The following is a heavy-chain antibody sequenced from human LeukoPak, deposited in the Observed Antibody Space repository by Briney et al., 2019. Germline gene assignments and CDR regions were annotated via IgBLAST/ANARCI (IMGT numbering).Heavy chain of an antibody. D-gene: IGHD1-1*01. J-gene: IGHJ2*01. CDR3: TTAAGTYERRGYFDL. Sequence: GRSLRLSCAASGFTFSDHYMDWVRQAPGKGLEWVGRTRNKANSYTTEYAASVKGRFTISRDDSKNTLYLQMNSLKTEDTAVYYCTTAAGTYERRGYFDLWGRGTLVTVSS. V-gene: IGHV3-72*01. CDR1: GFTFSDHY. CDR2: TRNKANSYTT.